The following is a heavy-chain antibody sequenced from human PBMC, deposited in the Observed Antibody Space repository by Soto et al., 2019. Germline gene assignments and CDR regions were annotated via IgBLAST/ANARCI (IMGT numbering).Heavy chain of an antibody. J-gene: IGHJ5*02. CDR1: GFTFSSYS. CDR3: ARDGWSNLYCTNGVCYPPPWFDP. CDR2: ISSSSSYI. Sequence: GGSLRLSCAASGFTFSSYSMNWVRRAPGKGLEWVSSISSSSSYIYYADSVKGRFTISRDNAKNSLYLQMNSLRAEDTAVYYCARDGWSNLYCTNGVCYPPPWFDPWGQGTLVTVSS. D-gene: IGHD2-8*01. V-gene: IGHV3-21*01.